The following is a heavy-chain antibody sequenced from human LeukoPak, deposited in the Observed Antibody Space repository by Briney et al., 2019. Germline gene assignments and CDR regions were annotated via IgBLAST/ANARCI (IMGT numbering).Heavy chain of an antibody. CDR1: GYTFTSYA. CDR2: INTNTGNP. J-gene: IGHJ6*03. D-gene: IGHD6-19*01. CDR3: AREAGGGIPSYYYYYYMDV. V-gene: IGHV7-4-1*02. Sequence: ASVKVSCKASGYTFTSYAMNWVRQAPGQGLEWMGWINTNTGNPTYAQGFTGRFVFSLDTSVSTAYLQISSLKAEDTAVYYCAREAGGGIPSYYYYYYMDVWGKGTTVTVSS.